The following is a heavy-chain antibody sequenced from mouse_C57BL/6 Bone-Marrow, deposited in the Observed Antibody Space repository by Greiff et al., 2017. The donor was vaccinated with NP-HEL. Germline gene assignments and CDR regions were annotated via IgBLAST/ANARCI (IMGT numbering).Heavy chain of an antibody. J-gene: IGHJ4*01. V-gene: IGHV2-4*01. CDR2: IWSGGST. D-gene: IGHD2-4*01. CDR1: GFSLTSYG. CDR3: AKKAYDYDEAMDY. Sequence: VQLQESGPGLVQPSQSLSITCTVSGFSLTSYGVHWVRQPPGKGLEWLGVIWSGGSTDYNAAFISRLSISKDNSKSQVFFKMNSLQADDTAIYYCAKKAYDYDEAMDYWGQGTSVTVSS.